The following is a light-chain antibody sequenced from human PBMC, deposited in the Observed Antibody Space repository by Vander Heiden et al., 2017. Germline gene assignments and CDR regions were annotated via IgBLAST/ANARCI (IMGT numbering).Light chain of an antibody. J-gene: IGLJ3*02. Sequence: QSVLTQPPSVSAAPGQKVTISCSGSNSNIGNNYVSWYQQFPGTAPKLLIYDNNKRPSGIPDRFSGSKSGTSATLGITGLQTGDEADYYCGTWDSRLSGVFGGGTKLIVL. CDR2: DNN. V-gene: IGLV1-51*01. CDR1: NSNIGNNY. CDR3: GTWDSRLSGV.